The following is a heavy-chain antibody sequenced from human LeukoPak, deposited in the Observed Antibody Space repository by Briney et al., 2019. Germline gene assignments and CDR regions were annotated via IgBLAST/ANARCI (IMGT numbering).Heavy chain of an antibody. Sequence: ASVKVSCKSSGYTFTSYGISWVRQAPGQGLEWVVWISAYKGNTNYAQKPQGRVTMTTGTSTSTAYMELRSLSSDDTAVYYCARDRTAEPTNWFDPWGQGTLVTVSS. V-gene: IGHV1-18*01. J-gene: IGHJ5*01. D-gene: IGHD6-13*01. CDR1: GYTFTSYG. CDR2: ISAYKGNT. CDR3: ARDRTAEPTNWFDP.